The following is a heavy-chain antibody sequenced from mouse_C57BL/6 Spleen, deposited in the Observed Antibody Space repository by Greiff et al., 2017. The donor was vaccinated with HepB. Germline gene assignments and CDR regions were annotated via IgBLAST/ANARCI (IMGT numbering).Heavy chain of an antibody. J-gene: IGHJ2*01. CDR3: ARRGLRLPSYFDY. CDR1: GYTFTSYD. D-gene: IGHD3-2*02. V-gene: IGHV1-85*01. CDR2: IYPRDGST. Sequence: VQLQQSGPELVKPGASVKLSCKASGYTFTSYDINWVKQRPGQGLEWIGWIYPRDGSTKYNEKFKGKATLTVDTSSSTAYMELHSLTSEDSAVYFCARRGLRLPSYFDYWGQGTTLTVSS.